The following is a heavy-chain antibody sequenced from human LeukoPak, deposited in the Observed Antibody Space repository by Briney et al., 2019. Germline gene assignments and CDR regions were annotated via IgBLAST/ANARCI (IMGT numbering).Heavy chain of an antibody. Sequence: SETLSLTCTVSGGSISSYYWSWIRQPPGKGLEWIGYIYNSGSTSYSPSLKSRVTISVDTSKNQFSLKLSSVTAADTAVYYCAAITGTKSGALDIWGRGTTVTVSS. CDR3: AAITGTKSGALDI. CDR2: IYNSGST. V-gene: IGHV4-4*09. D-gene: IGHD1-7*01. J-gene: IGHJ3*02. CDR1: GGSISSYY.